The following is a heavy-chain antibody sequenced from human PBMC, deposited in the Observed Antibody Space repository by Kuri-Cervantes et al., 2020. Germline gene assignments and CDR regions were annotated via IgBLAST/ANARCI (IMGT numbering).Heavy chain of an antibody. V-gene: IGHV3-11*01. CDR1: GFTFSDYY. CDR2: ISSSGSTI. D-gene: IGHD3-10*01. Sequence: GESLKISCAASGFTFSDYYMSWIRQAPGKGLEWVSYISSSGSTIYYADSVKGRFTISRDNSKNSLYLQMNSLRTEDTALYYCANLYYGSGSPDDAFDIWGQGTMVTVSS. CDR3: ANLYYGSGSPDDAFDI. J-gene: IGHJ3*02.